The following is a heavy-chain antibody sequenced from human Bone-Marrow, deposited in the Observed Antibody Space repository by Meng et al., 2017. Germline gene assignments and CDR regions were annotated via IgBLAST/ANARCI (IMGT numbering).Heavy chain of an antibody. CDR3: ARGGPFMVRGRPIDY. CDR2: IWYDGSNK. J-gene: IGHJ4*02. Sequence: GGSLRLSCVVSGFTFSSFEMIWVRQAPGKGLEWVAVIWYDGSNKYYADSVKGRFTISRDNSKNTLYLQMNSLRAGDTAVYYCARGGPFMVRGRPIDYWGQGTLVTVSS. CDR1: GFTFSSFE. V-gene: IGHV3-33*08. D-gene: IGHD3-10*01.